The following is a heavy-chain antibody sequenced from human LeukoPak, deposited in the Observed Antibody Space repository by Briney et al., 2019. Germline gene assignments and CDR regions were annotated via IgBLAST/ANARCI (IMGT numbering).Heavy chain of an antibody. J-gene: IGHJ4*02. CDR1: GFTFSTSA. CDR2: IRASDDTT. V-gene: IGHV3-23*01. D-gene: IGHD2-2*01. CDR3: RFYTSRSDY. Sequence: PGGSLRLSCEVFGFTFSTSAMGWGRPAPGKGLEWVSRIRASDDTTCYVDSVKGRYTVSRDNSKNTLYLQMDSLRVEDTAVYYCRFYTSRSDYWGQGTLVTVSS.